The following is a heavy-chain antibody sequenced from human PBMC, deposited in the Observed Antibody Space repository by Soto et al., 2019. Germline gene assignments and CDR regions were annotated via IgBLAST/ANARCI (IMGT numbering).Heavy chain of an antibody. Sequence: SETLSLTCIVSGASINNYYWSWIRQPPGKGLEWIGYIYYSGSTNYNPSLESRLTISIDTSKNQFSLRLASVTAADTAVYYCARTLPNRQLFDSWSQGTLVTVSS. CDR2: IYYSGST. V-gene: IGHV4-59*01. CDR3: ARTLPNRQLFDS. D-gene: IGHD1-1*01. CDR1: GASINNYY. J-gene: IGHJ4*02.